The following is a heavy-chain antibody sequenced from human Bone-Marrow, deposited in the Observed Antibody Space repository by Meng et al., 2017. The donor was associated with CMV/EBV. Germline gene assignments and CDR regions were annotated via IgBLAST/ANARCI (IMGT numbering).Heavy chain of an antibody. CDR2: IDWDDDK. D-gene: IGHD2-2*01. V-gene: IGHV2-70D*14. J-gene: IGHJ4*02. Sequence: SGPTLVKPTQTLTLTCTFSGFSLSTSGMRVSWIRQPPGKALEWLARIDWDDDKFYSTSLKTRLTISKDTSKNQVVLTMTNIDPVDTATYYCARGVCSSTSCYPDYWGQGTLVTVSS. CDR3: ARGVCSSTSCYPDY. CDR1: GFSLSTSGMR.